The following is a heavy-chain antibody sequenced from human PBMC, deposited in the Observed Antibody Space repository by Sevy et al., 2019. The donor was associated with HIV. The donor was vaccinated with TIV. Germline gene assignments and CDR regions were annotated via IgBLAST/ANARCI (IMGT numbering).Heavy chain of an antibody. CDR3: TRGPRRSGYDPSYFYYMDV. V-gene: IGHV3-49*03. CDR2: IRSKAYGGTT. CDR1: GFTFGDYA. J-gene: IGHJ6*03. Sequence: GGSLRLSCTASGFTFGDYAMSWFRQAPGKGLEWVGFIRSKAYGGTTKNAASVKGRFTISRDDSKSIAYLQMNSLKTEDTAAYYCTRGPRRSGYDPSYFYYMDVWGKGTTVTVSS. D-gene: IGHD3-3*01.